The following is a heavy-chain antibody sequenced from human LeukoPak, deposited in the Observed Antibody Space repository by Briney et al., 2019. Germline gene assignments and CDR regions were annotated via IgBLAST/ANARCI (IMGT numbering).Heavy chain of an antibody. CDR3: ARGGGVVAATLDYYCGMDV. Sequence: ASVKVSCKASGYTFTSYGISWVRQAPGQGLEWMGWISTYNRNTNYAQKLQGRVTMTTDTSTSTAYMELRSLRSDDTAVYFCARGGGVVAATLDYYCGMDVWGQGTTVTVSS. D-gene: IGHD2-15*01. J-gene: IGHJ6*02. V-gene: IGHV1-18*01. CDR2: ISTYNRNT. CDR1: GYTFTSYG.